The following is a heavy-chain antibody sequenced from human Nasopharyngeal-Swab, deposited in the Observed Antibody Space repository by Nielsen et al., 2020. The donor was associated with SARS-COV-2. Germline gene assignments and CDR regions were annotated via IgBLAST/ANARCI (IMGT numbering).Heavy chain of an antibody. D-gene: IGHD3-10*01. CDR3: ARLMSGLVGVRGVPNWFDP. Sequence: SETLSLTCAVYGGSFSGYYWSWIRQPPGKGLEWIGEINHSGSTNYNPSLKSRVTISVDTSKNQFSLKLSSVTAADTAVYYCARLMSGLVGVRGVPNWFDPWGQGTLVTVSS. J-gene: IGHJ5*02. CDR2: INHSGST. V-gene: IGHV4-34*01. CDR1: GGSFSGYY.